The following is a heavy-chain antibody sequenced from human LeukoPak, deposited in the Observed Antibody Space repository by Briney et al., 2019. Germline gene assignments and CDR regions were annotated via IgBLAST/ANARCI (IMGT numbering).Heavy chain of an antibody. Sequence: GGSLRLSCAASGFTFSSYAMSWVRQAPGKGLEWVSAISGSGGSTYYADSVKGRFTISRDNSKDTLYLQMNSLRAEATAVYYCPKTLLAAMVNNWFDPWGRGTLVTVSS. CDR1: GFTFSSYA. J-gene: IGHJ5*02. D-gene: IGHD5-18*01. CDR2: ISGSGGST. CDR3: PKTLLAAMVNNWFDP. V-gene: IGHV3-23*01.